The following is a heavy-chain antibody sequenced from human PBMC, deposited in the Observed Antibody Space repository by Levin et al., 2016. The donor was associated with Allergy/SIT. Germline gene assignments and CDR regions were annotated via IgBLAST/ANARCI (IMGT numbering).Heavy chain of an antibody. CDR3: ARLTRGWRGSGNLFDY. Sequence: RQAPGKGLEWIGSIYYSGSTYYNPSLKSRVTISVDTSKNQFSLKLSSVTAADTAVYYCARLTRGWRGSGNLFDYWGQGTLVTVSS. J-gene: IGHJ4*02. V-gene: IGHV4-39*01. CDR2: IYYSGST. D-gene: IGHD3-10*01.